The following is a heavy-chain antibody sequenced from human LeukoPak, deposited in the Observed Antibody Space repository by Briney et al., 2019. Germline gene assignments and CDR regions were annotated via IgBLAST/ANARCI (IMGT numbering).Heavy chain of an antibody. D-gene: IGHD2-2*01. CDR1: GFTFTNYW. CDR2: MKEDGSEK. V-gene: IGHV3-7*01. J-gene: IGHJ4*02. Sequence: GGSLRLSCVASGFTFTNYWMAWVRQAPGKGLEWVAKMKEDGSEKDYVNSVKGRFTISRDNAKNSLYLQMNSLRAEDTAVYYCAREGVVPAAIPAYYFDYWGQGTLVTVSS. CDR3: AREGVVPAAIPAYYFDY.